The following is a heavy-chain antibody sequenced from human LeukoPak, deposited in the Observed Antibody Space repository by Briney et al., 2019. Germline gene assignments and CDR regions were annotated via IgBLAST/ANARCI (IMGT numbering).Heavy chain of an antibody. CDR1: GYTFTGYY. CDR2: INPNSGGT. Sequence: GASVKVSCKASGYTFTGYYIHWMRQAPGQGLEWRGWINPNSGGTNYAQNFQGRVTMTRDTSISTAYMELSRLNSDDTAVYYCTRDHTSDAFDMWGQGTMVTVSS. J-gene: IGHJ3*02. CDR3: TRDHTSDAFDM. V-gene: IGHV1-2*02.